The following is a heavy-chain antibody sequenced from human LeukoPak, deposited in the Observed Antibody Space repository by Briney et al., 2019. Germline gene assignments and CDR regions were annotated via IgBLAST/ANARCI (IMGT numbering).Heavy chain of an antibody. J-gene: IGHJ6*03. D-gene: IGHD2-2*01. V-gene: IGHV3-53*01. CDR2: IYSGGST. CDR3: AKYCSSTSCPWGYYYYYMDV. Sequence: GGSLRLSCAASGFTVSSNYMSWVRQAPGKGLEWVSVIYSGGSTSYADSVKGRFTISRENSKNTLYLQMNSLRAEDTAVYYCAKYCSSTSCPWGYYYYYMDVWGKGTTVTISS. CDR1: GFTVSSNY.